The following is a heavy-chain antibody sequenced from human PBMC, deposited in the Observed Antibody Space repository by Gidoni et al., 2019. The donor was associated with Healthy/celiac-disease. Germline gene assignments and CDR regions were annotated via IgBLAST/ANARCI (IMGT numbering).Heavy chain of an antibody. CDR2: INARNGNT. CDR1: GYTLPSYA. Sequence: QVQLVQPGAEVKKPGVSVKVSCKASGYTLPSYAMHWVRRAPGQSLEWMGWINARNGNTKYSQKFQGRVTITRDTSASTAYMELSSLRSEDTAVYYCARESSSNLRFDYWGQGTLVTVSS. J-gene: IGHJ4*02. V-gene: IGHV1-3*01. CDR3: ARESSSNLRFDY. D-gene: IGHD6-6*01.